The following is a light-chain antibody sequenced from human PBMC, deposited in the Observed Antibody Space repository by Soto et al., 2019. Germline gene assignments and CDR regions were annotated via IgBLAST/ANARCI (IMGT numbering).Light chain of an antibody. CDR1: QSVLYSSSNKHY. J-gene: IGKJ2*01. CDR2: GAS. CDR3: QQYYSTPYT. V-gene: IGKV4-1*01. Sequence: DIVMTQSPDSLAVSLGERATINCRSSQSVLYSSSNKHYLAWFQQKPGQPPKLLIYGASARESGVPDRFSGSGSGTDFTLTISSLQAEDVAVYYCQQYYSTPYTFGQGTKLEL.